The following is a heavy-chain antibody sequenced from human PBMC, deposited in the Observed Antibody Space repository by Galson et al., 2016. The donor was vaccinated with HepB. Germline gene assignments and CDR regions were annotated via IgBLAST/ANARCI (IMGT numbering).Heavy chain of an antibody. V-gene: IGHV5-51*01. CDR2: IHPGDSQI. CDR1: GYSFTSNW. D-gene: IGHD5/OR15-5a*01. J-gene: IGHJ6*02. Sequence: QSGAEVKKPGESLQISCEGSGYSFTSNWVGWVRQMPGKGLEWMGIIHPGDSQIRYSPSFQVQVTMSADKSISTAYLQWSSLKASDTAIYYCVRHGQIGPVSYPGSMDVWGQGTTVTVSS. CDR3: VRHGQIGPVSYPGSMDV.